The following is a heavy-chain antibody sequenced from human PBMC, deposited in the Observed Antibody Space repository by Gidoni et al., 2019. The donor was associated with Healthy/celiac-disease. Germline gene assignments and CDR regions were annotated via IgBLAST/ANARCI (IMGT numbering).Heavy chain of an antibody. Sequence: EVQLVESGGGLVKPGGSLRLSCAASGFTFSRYSMNWVRQAPGKGLEWVSSISSSSSYIYYADSVKGRFTISRDNAKNSLYLQMNSLRAEDTAVYYCARGPFASLPPTPFDYWGQGTLVTVSS. D-gene: IGHD3-16*01. V-gene: IGHV3-21*01. CDR3: ARGPFASLPPTPFDY. CDR2: ISSSSSYI. CDR1: GFTFSRYS. J-gene: IGHJ4*02.